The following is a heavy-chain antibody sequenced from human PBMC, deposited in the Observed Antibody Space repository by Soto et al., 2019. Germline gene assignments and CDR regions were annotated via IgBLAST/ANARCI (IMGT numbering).Heavy chain of an antibody. Sequence: QVQLVQSGAEVKKPGASVKVSCKASGYTFTSSGMSWVRQAPGQGLEWMGWISAHTGSSEYAQRFQGRVPMTTDRSTSTAYMELRSLRSADTAVYYCARAFFYQGSDSRGYSFDAFDFWGPGTLVTVSS. CDR2: ISAHTGSS. V-gene: IGHV1-18*01. CDR1: GYTFTSSG. J-gene: IGHJ3*01. D-gene: IGHD3-22*01. CDR3: ARAFFYQGSDSRGYSFDAFDF.